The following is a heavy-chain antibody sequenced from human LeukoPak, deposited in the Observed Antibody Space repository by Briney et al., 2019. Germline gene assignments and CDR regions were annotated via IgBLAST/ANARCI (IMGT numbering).Heavy chain of an antibody. Sequence: ASVKVSCKASGYTSTSYYMHWVRQAPGQGLEWMGIINPSGGSTSYAQKFQGRVTMTRDTSTSTVYMELSSLRSEDTAVYYCARGTNIVVVVAATPSCWFDPWGQGTLVTVSS. CDR1: GYTSTSYY. CDR3: ARGTNIVVVVAATPSCWFDP. CDR2: INPSGGST. V-gene: IGHV1-46*01. J-gene: IGHJ5*02. D-gene: IGHD2-15*01.